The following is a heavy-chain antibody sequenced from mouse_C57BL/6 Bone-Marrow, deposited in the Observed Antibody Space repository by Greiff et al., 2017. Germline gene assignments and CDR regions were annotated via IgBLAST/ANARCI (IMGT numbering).Heavy chain of an antibody. CDR1: GFTFSSYG. J-gene: IGHJ2*01. V-gene: IGHV5-6*01. Sequence: EVKLMESGGDLVKPGGSLKLSCAASGFTFSSYGMSWVRQTPDKRLEWVATISSGGSYTYYPDSVKGRFTISRDNAKNTLYLQMSSLKSEDTAMYYCARLDGNYYFDYWGQGTTLTVSS. D-gene: IGHD2-1*01. CDR2: ISSGGSYT. CDR3: ARLDGNYYFDY.